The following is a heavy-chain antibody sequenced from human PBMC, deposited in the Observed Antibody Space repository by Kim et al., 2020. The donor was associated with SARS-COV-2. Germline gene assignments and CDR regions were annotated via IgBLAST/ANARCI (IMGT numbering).Heavy chain of an antibody. V-gene: IGHV3-23*01. J-gene: IGHJ4*02. CDR2: ITASGATT. D-gene: IGHD6-6*01. Sequence: GGSLRLSCAAPGLTLSNYALGWVRQAPGKGLEWVSDITASGATTSYADSVKGRFIISRDNSKNMLFLQMNSLRGEDTAIYYCAGRRELVLYYFDYWGQGTRVAVSS. CDR3: AGRRELVLYYFDY. CDR1: GLTLSNYA.